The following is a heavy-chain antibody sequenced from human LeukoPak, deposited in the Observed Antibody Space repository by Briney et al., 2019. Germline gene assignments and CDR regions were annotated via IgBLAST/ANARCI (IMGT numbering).Heavy chain of an antibody. CDR3: ARVKGSGLGYGMDV. Sequence: SETLSLTCALSGGSIGTFYWGWIRQPPGKGLEWIGWVYYSGTTEYTKYNASLKSRVTISLDTSKKQFSLILTSVIAADTALYYCARVKGSGLGYGMDVWGQGTSVTVSS. V-gene: IGHV4-59*12. J-gene: IGHJ6*02. CDR2: VYYSGTTEYT. CDR1: GGSIGTFY. D-gene: IGHD6-19*01.